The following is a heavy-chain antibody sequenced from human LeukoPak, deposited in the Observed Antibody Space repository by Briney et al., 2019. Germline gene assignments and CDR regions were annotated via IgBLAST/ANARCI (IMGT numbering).Heavy chain of an antibody. CDR1: GNTLTEMS. V-gene: IGHV1-24*01. Sequence: ASVKVSCKVSGNTLTEMSMHWVRQAPGRGLEWVGGFDPEDGEPIYTQKFRGRVTLTTDASTNTAYMELRSLRSDDTAVYYCARAWLRRKYYYYMDVWGKGTTVTVSS. CDR3: ARAWLRRKYYYYMDV. J-gene: IGHJ6*03. D-gene: IGHD5-12*01. CDR2: FDPEDGEP.